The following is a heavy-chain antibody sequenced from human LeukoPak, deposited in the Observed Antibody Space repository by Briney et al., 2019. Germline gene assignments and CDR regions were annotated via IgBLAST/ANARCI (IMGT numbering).Heavy chain of an antibody. J-gene: IGHJ6*02. CDR1: GGTFSSYA. CDR2: IIPIFGTA. CDR3: ARGYDISGAYYYYYGMDV. D-gene: IGHD3-16*01. Sequence: ASVKVSCKASGGTFSSYAISWVRQAPGQGLEWMGGIIPIFGTANYAQKFQGRVTITADESTSTAYMELSSLRSEDTAIYYCARGYDISGAYYYYYGMDVWGQGTTVTVSS. V-gene: IGHV1-69*13.